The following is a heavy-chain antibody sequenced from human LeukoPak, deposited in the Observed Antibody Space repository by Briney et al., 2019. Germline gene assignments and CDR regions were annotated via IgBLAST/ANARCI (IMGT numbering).Heavy chain of an antibody. Sequence: SETLSLTCAVYGGSFSGYFWSWIRQPPGKGLEWIGEVNHSGRTNYNPSLKSRVTISVDTSKNQFSLNLGSVTAADTAVYYCARGQFQRDYWGQGTLVTVSS. J-gene: IGHJ4*02. CDR2: VNHSGRT. V-gene: IGHV4-34*01. CDR3: ARGQFQRDY. CDR1: GGSFSGYF.